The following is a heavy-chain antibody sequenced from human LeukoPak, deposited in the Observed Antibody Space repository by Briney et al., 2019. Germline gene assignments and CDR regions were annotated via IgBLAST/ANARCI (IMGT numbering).Heavy chain of an antibody. J-gene: IGHJ3*02. V-gene: IGHV4-30-2*01. CDR1: GGSISSYS. D-gene: IGHD2-15*01. CDR2: IYHSGST. CDR3: ARDPGYCSGGSCYGDAFDI. Sequence: SETLSLTCTVSGGSISSYSWSWIRQPPGKGLEWIGYIYHSGSTYYNPSLKSRVTISVDRSKNQFSLKLSSVTAADTAVYYCARDPGYCSGGSCYGDAFDIWGQGTMVTVSS.